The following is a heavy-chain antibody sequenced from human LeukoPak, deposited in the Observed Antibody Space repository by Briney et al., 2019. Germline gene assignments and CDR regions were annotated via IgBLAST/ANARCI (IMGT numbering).Heavy chain of an antibody. CDR3: ARLKHCTNGVCYNLFDY. D-gene: IGHD2-8*01. J-gene: IGHJ4*02. V-gene: IGHV1-3*01. CDR1: GYTFTSYA. Sequence: ASVKVSCKASGYTFTSYAMHWVRQAPGQRLEWMGWINAGNGNTKYSQKFQGRVTITADESTSTAYMELSSLRSEDTAVYYCARLKHCTNGVCYNLFDYWGQGTLVTVSS. CDR2: INAGNGNT.